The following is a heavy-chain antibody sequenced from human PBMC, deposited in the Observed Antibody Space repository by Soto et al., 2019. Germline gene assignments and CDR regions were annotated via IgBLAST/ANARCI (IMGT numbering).Heavy chain of an antibody. V-gene: IGHV3-66*01. J-gene: IGHJ6*03. CDR2: IQSGGTT. D-gene: IGHD2-8*01. CDR1: GFSVSSKY. Sequence: EVQLVESGGDLVQPGGSLRLSCAASGFSVSSKYMSWVRQAPGKGLEWVSLIQSGGTTYYAGSVKGRFTISRDYSENTLFLKMNSLRVEDTAVYYCTRDDVHFNGDRYYGVPMDVW. CDR3: TRDDVHFNGDRYYGVPMDV.